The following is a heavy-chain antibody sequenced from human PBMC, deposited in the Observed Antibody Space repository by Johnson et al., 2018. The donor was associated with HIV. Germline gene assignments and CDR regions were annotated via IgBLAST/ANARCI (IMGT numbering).Heavy chain of an antibody. CDR2: ITWNGGGT. J-gene: IGHJ3*02. CDR1: GFTFDDYG. V-gene: IGHV3-20*04. D-gene: IGHD2-2*01. Sequence: VQLVESGGGVVQPGRSLRLSCAASGFTFDDYGMSWVRQAPGKGLEWVSGITWNGGGTHYADSVKGRFTISRDTAKNSLYLQMNSLRAEDTALYYCARGKLPAALRRGDAFDIWGQGTMVTVSS. CDR3: ARGKLPAALRRGDAFDI.